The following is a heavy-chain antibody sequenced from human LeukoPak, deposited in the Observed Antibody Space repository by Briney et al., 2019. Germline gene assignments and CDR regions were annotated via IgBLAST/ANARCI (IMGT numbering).Heavy chain of an antibody. CDR3: ARRAYSSGWYYFDY. Sequence: SETLSLTCTVSGGSISSYYGSWIRQPPGKGLEGIGYIYDSWSTNYNPSLKSRVTISVDTSKNQFSLKLSSVTAADTAMYYCARRAYSSGWYYFDYWGQGTLVTVSS. D-gene: IGHD6-19*01. CDR2: IYDSWST. J-gene: IGHJ4*02. V-gene: IGHV4-59*01. CDR1: GGSISSYY.